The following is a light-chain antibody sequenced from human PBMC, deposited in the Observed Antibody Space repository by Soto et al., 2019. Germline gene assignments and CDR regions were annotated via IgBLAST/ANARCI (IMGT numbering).Light chain of an antibody. CDR2: DAT. V-gene: IGKV3-11*01. Sequence: VLTQSPAALSLAPGGRATLSPSPNQSVSDYLAWYQQKPGQAPRLLIYDATNRATGIPARFSGSGSGTDFTLIISSLEPEDFAIYYCQQRSNWPPKFTFGPGTKVDIK. J-gene: IGKJ3*01. CDR1: QSVSDY. CDR3: QQRSNWPPKFT.